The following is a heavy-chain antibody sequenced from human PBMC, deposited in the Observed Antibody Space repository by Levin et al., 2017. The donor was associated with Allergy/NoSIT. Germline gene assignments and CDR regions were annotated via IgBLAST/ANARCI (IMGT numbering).Heavy chain of an antibody. D-gene: IGHD3-10*01. Sequence: GESLKISCVASGFTFSSYGVHWVRQAPGKGLEWVAVISYDGTNKYYADSVKGRFTISRDNSKNTLYLQMNSLRPDDTAVYYCRRGGGGLLWLGEGGDYWGQGTLVTVSS. CDR3: RRGGGGLLWLGEGGDY. J-gene: IGHJ4*02. CDR1: GFTFSSYG. CDR2: ISYDGTNK. V-gene: IGHV3-30*04.